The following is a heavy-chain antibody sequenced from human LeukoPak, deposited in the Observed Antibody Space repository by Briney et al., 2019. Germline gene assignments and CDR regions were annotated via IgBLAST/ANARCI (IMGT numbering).Heavy chain of an antibody. Sequence: SETLSLTCAVSGYSISSGYYWGWIRQPPGKGLEWIGSIYHSGSTYYNPSLKSRVNISVDTSKNQFSLKLSSVTAADTAVYYCARVKPTMVRGVPTPFDYWGQGTLVTVSS. CDR3: ARVKPTMVRGVPTPFDY. CDR1: GYSISSGYY. V-gene: IGHV4-38-2*01. CDR2: IYHSGST. J-gene: IGHJ4*02. D-gene: IGHD3-10*01.